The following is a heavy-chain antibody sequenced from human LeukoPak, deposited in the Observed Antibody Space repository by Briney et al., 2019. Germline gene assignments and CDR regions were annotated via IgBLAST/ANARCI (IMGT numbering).Heavy chain of an antibody. CDR3: ARGTMIVVGLDAFDI. Sequence: SETLSLTCTVSGGSISSGGYYWSWIRQHPGKGLEWIGYIYYSGSTYYNPSLKSRVTISVDTSKNQFSLKLSSVTAADTAVYYCARGTMIVVGLDAFDIWGQGTMVTVSS. J-gene: IGHJ3*02. CDR2: IYYSGST. CDR1: GGSISSGGYY. D-gene: IGHD3-22*01. V-gene: IGHV4-31*03.